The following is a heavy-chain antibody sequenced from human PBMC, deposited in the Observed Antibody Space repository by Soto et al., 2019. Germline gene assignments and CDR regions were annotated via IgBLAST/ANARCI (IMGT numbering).Heavy chain of an antibody. J-gene: IGHJ4*02. Sequence: SQTLSLTCAISGDSVSSNSAAWNWIRQSPSRGLEWLGRTYYRFKWYNDYAVSVKSPITINPDTSKNQFPLQLNSVTPEDTAVDYCSRDAGPYCSCNNCYFDYWGQGTLVTVSS. CDR1: GDSVSSNSAA. V-gene: IGHV6-1*01. D-gene: IGHD2-2*01. CDR2: TYYRFKWYN. CDR3: SRDAGPYCSCNNCYFDY.